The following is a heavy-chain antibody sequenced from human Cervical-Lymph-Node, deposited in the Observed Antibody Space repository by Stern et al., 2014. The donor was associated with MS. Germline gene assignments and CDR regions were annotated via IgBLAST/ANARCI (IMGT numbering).Heavy chain of an antibody. CDR3: ARSRVSVAGNYGY. V-gene: IGHV7-4-1*02. J-gene: IGHJ4*02. D-gene: IGHD6-19*01. Sequence: HVQLGQSGSELKTPGASVKVSCKASGYTFITYAMSWVRQAPGQGLEWMGWINTNTGNPTYAPGFTGRFVFSLDTSVSTAYLEISSLKAEDTAVYYCARSRVSVAGNYGYWGQGTLITVSS. CDR1: GYTFITYA. CDR2: INTNTGNP.